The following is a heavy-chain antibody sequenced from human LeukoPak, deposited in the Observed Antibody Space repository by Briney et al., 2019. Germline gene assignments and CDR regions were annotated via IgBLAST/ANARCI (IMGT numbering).Heavy chain of an antibody. D-gene: IGHD2-8*01. V-gene: IGHV1-2*02. CDR1: GCTFTGYY. J-gene: IGHJ4*02. CDR3: ARDTSRILYSLVY. Sequence: ASVKVSCKASGCTFTGYYMHWVRQAPGQGLEWMGWINPNSGGANYAQKFQGRVTMTRDTSISTAYMELSRLRSDDTAVYYCARDTSRILYSLVYWGQGTLVTVSS. CDR2: INPNSGGA.